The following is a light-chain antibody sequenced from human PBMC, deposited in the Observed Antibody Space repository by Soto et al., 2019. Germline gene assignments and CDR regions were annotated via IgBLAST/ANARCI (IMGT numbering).Light chain of an antibody. V-gene: IGKV1-39*01. J-gene: IGKJ5*01. Sequence: DLQMAQSPSSLSASVGDRGTLPCRASQSISSYLNWYQQKPGKAPKXXSYAASSLQSGVPSRFSGSGSGTDFTLTISSLKPEDFETYYCQQSYSTPGTFGQGTRLEIK. CDR1: QSISSY. CDR2: AAS. CDR3: QQSYSTPGT.